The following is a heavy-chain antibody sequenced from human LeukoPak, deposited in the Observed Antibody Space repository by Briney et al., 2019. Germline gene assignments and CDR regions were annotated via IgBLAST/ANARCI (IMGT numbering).Heavy chain of an antibody. V-gene: IGHV4-34*01. CDR1: RASCRGRY. J-gene: IGHJ4*02. D-gene: IGHD5-18*01. CDR2: INHSGST. CDR3: ARGRGYSYGYGHTTSLDY. Sequence: EPLPLTCLIDRASCRGRYWSWVRPLPGKGKEWNGEINHSGSTNYNPSLKSRFTISVDTSKNQFSLKLSSVTAADTAVYYCARGRGYSYGYGHTTSLDYWGQGTLVTVSS.